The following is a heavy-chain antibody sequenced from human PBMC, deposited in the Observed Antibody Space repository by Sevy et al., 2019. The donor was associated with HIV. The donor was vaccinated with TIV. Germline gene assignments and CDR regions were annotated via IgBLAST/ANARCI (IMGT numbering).Heavy chain of an antibody. CDR3: ARDKGEILSSAFDY. V-gene: IGHV3-30*04. D-gene: IGHD3-16*01. CDR2: ISYDARNTK. J-gene: IGHJ4*02. CDR1: GFTFSDFR. Sequence: GGSLRLSCAASGFTFSDFRMHWVRQAPGKGLEWVAVISYDARNTKYNPDSVKGRFTISRDNSKNTLYLQINSLRPEDTAIYYFARDKGEILSSAFDYWGQGTLVTVSS.